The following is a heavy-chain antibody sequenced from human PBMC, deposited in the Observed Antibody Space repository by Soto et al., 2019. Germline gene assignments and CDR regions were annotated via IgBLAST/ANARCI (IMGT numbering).Heavy chain of an antibody. CDR3: VGWYNFDY. J-gene: IGHJ4*02. Sequence: GGSLRLSCAASGFTFSSYSMNWVRQAPGEGLEWVSYISSSSGTIYYADSVKGRFTISRDNARDSLYLQMNSLRDEDTAVYYCVGWYNFDYWGQGTLVTAPQ. V-gene: IGHV3-48*02. CDR1: GFTFSSYS. D-gene: IGHD6-19*01. CDR2: ISSSSGTI.